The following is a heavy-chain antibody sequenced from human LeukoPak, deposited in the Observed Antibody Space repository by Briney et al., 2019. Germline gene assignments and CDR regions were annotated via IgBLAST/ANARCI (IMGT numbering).Heavy chain of an antibody. CDR1: GHTFTGYY. D-gene: IGHD6-13*01. J-gene: IGHJ5*02. Sequence: GASVKVSCKASGHTFTGYYMHWVRQAPGQGLEWMGWINPNSGGTNYAQKFQGRVTMTRDTSISTAYMELSRLRSDDTAVYYCARDIGIAAAAYNWFDPWGQGTLVTVSS. V-gene: IGHV1-2*02. CDR2: INPNSGGT. CDR3: ARDIGIAAAAYNWFDP.